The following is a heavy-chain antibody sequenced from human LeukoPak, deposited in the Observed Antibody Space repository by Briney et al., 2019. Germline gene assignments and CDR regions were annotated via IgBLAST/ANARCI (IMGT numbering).Heavy chain of an antibody. CDR1: GFTFSDYY. D-gene: IGHD3-3*01. J-gene: IGHJ4*02. Sequence: GGSLRLSCAASGFTFSDYYMGWIRQAPGKGLEWVSGINWNGGSTGYADSVKGRFTISRDNAKNSLYLQMNSLRVEDTALYYCARGIRFLEWLSGSDYWGQGTLVTVSS. CDR2: INWNGGST. CDR3: ARGIRFLEWLSGSDY. V-gene: IGHV3-20*04.